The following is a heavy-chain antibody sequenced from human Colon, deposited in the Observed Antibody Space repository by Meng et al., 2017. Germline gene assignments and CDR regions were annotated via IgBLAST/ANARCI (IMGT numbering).Heavy chain of an antibody. D-gene: IGHD3-10*01. CDR2: INHSGST. Sequence: QVTLQQWGAGLLKPSETRSLTCAVYGGSFSGYYWSWIRQPPGKGLEWIGEINHSGSTNYNPSLKSRVTISVDTSKNQFSLKLSSVTAADTAVYYCARRVRGVISWFDPWGQGTLVTVSS. J-gene: IGHJ5*02. V-gene: IGHV4-34*01. CDR1: GGSFSGYY. CDR3: ARRVRGVISWFDP.